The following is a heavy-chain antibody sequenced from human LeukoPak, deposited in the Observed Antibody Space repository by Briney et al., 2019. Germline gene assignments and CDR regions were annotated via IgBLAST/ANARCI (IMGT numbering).Heavy chain of an antibody. J-gene: IGHJ3*02. CDR3: ARRGPDAFDI. Sequence: GGSLRLSCAASGFTFSSYEMNWVRQAPGKGLEWVSYISSSGSTIYYADSVKGRFTISRDNAKNSLYLQMNSLRAEDTAVYYCARRGPDAFDIWGQGTTVTVSS. CDR2: ISSSGSTI. V-gene: IGHV3-48*03. CDR1: GFTFSSYE.